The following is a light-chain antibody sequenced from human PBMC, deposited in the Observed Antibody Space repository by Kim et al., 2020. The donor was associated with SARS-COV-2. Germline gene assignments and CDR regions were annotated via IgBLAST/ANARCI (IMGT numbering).Light chain of an antibody. CDR2: DVS. CDR3: CSYSGADTGV. J-gene: IGLJ1*01. V-gene: IGLV2-11*01. CDR1: SNDVGGYNY. Sequence: QSALTQPRSVSGSPAQSVTISCTGTSNDVGGYNYVSWYQQHPDKVPKLIIYDVSERPSGVPDRFSGSKSGNTASLTISGLQAEDEADYFCCSYSGADTGVFGTGTKVTVL.